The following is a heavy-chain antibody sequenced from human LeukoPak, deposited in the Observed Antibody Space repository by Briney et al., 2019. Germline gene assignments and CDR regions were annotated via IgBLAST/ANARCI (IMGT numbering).Heavy chain of an antibody. CDR3: ARSKVVAEAGKSWFDP. V-gene: IGHV3-7*01. CDR1: GFSFSKYW. D-gene: IGHD6-13*01. J-gene: IGHJ5*01. Sequence: GGGLRLSCAASGFSFSKYWMNWVRQAPGKGLEWVATFSQDGSQKYVADFVKGRFTISRDNARNSLYLQMSSLRGDDTAVYYCARSKVVAEAGKSWFDPWGQGTRVTVTS. CDR2: FSQDGSQK.